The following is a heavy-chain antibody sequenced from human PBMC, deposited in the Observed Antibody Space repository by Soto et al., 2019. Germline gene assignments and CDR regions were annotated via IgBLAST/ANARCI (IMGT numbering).Heavy chain of an antibody. CDR1: GDSISRDGSS. CDR3: AREMSYYFDS. V-gene: IGHV4-30-2*01. CDR2: IYHSGAT. Sequence: QVQLQESGSGLVKPSQTPVLTCTVSGDSISRDGSSWSWLRQPPGKGLEWIGYIYHSGATYYNPSLKSRVTTSVDKSKNQFSLSLASVTAADTAVYYCAREMSYYFDSWGHGTLVTVSS. J-gene: IGHJ4*01.